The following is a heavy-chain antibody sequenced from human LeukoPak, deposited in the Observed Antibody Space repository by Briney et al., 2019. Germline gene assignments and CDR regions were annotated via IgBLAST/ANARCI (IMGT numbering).Heavy chain of an antibody. CDR3: ARGVVDGYCSSSSCFNFDY. CDR1: GGSISGYY. CDR2: IHYSGNT. V-gene: IGHV4-59*01. J-gene: IGHJ4*02. D-gene: IGHD2-2*01. Sequence: SETLSLTCTVSGGSISGYYWRWVRQAPGKGLEWIGYIHYSGNTNYNPSLKSRVTISVDTSKTQFSLKVNSVTAADTAVYYCARGVVDGYCSSSSCFNFDYWGQGTLVTVSS.